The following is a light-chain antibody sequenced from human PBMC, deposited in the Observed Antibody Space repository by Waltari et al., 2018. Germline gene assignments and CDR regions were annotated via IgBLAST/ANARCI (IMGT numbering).Light chain of an antibody. J-gene: IGKJ2*01. Sequence: IVLTQSPGTLSLSPGERATLSCRASQNVKNNNYLAWYQQKPGQAPRILIYDASRRATGIPXRXXXXGXXXXXXXXXXXXXXEDFAVYSCHQYGTSPRTFGLGTKLEIK. CDR2: DAS. CDR3: HQYGTSPRT. V-gene: IGKV3-20*01. CDR1: QNVKNNNY.